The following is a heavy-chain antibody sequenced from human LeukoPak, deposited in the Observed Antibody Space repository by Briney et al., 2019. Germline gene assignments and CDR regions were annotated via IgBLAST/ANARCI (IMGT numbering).Heavy chain of an antibody. CDR3: AREGGPYRPLDY. V-gene: IGHV4-4*02. Sequence: SETLSLTCGVSGGSISNTNWWTWVRQPPGKGLEWIGEVNLQGSTNCNPSLKSRVAISVDKSENHISLKLTSVSAADTAVYYCAREGGPYRPLDYSGQGTLVTVAS. CDR2: VNLQGST. J-gene: IGHJ4*02. CDR1: GGSISNTNW.